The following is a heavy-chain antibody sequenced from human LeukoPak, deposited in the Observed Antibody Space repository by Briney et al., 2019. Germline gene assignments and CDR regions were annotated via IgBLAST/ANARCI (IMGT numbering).Heavy chain of an antibody. CDR1: GYTFTGYY. CDR3: KYGDYEDVDY. J-gene: IGHJ4*02. CDR2: INPNSGST. Sequence: GASVKVSCKASGYTFTGYYMHWVRQAPGQAREWMEWINPNSGSTNYAQNSPGRVTMTRDTSISTGYMELSRLRSDDTAVYYCKYGDYEDVDYWGQGTLVTVSS. V-gene: IGHV1-2*02. D-gene: IGHD4-17*01.